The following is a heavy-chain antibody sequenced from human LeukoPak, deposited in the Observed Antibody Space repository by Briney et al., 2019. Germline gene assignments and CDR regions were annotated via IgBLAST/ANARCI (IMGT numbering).Heavy chain of an antibody. Sequence: ASVKVSCKASGYTFTTYGISWVRQAPGQGLEWMGWISAYNDKKNYAQKLQGRVTMTTDTSTSTAYMELRSLKSDDTAVYYCARDGAYSGSPPRYWYFDLWGRGTLVTVSS. D-gene: IGHD1-26*01. CDR1: GYTFTTYG. CDR2: ISAYNDKK. J-gene: IGHJ2*01. V-gene: IGHV1-18*01. CDR3: ARDGAYSGSPPRYWYFDL.